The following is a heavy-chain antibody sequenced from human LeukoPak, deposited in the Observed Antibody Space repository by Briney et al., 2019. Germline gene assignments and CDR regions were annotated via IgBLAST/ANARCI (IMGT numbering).Heavy chain of an antibody. CDR2: ISYDGSNK. D-gene: IGHD2-8*01. J-gene: IGHJ4*02. CDR1: GFTFSSYA. V-gene: IGHV3-30*04. Sequence: AGGSLRLSCAASGFTFSSYAMHWVRQAPGKGLEWVAVISYDGSNKYYADSVKGRFTISRDNSKNTLYLQMNSLRAEDTAVYYCAKEVNGRLDYWGQGTLVTVSS. CDR3: AKEVNGRLDY.